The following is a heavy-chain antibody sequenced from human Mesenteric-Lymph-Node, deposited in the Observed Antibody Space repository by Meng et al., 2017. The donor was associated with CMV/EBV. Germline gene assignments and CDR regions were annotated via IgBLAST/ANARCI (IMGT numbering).Heavy chain of an antibody. CDR1: GGSISSYY. V-gene: IGHV4-59*01. CDR3: ARDSGCGGDCSTAVYGMDI. Sequence: SETLSLTCTVSGGSISSYYWSWIRQPPGKRLEWIGYIYSNGNTNYTPSLKSRVTISLDTSKNQFSLKLSSVTAADTAIYYCARDSGCGGDCSTAVYGMDIWGQGTTVTVSS. D-gene: IGHD2-21*01. J-gene: IGHJ6*02. CDR2: IYSNGNT.